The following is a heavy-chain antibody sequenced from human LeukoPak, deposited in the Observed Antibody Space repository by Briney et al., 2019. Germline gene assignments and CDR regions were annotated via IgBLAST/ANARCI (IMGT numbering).Heavy chain of an antibody. CDR2: ISTYDDNI. V-gene: IGHV1-18*01. CDR1: GYTFSDYY. J-gene: IGHJ4*02. Sequence: ASVKVSCKPSGYTFSDYYLHWVRQAPGQGLEWLGWISTYDDNIKYAQSLQGRLTLTIDTSTSTAYMELRSLTSDDTAVYYCARETYSNILTGTDYWGPGTLVTVSS. D-gene: IGHD3-9*01. CDR3: ARETYSNILTGTDY.